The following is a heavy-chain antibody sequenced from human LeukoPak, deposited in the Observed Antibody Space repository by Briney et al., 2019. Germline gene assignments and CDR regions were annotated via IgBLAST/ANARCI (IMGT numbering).Heavy chain of an antibody. J-gene: IGHJ4*02. CDR2: ISSSSSYI. CDR3: AGSSGYSYGYIDY. Sequence: GGSLRLSCAASGFTFSSYSMNWVRQAPGKGLEWVSSISSSSSYIYYADSVKGRFTISRDNAKNSLYLQMNSLRAEDTAVYYCAGSSGYSYGYIDYWGQGTLVTVSS. D-gene: IGHD5-18*01. V-gene: IGHV3-21*01. CDR1: GFTFSSYS.